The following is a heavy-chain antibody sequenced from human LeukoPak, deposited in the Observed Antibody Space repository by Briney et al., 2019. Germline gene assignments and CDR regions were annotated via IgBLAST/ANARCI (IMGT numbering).Heavy chain of an antibody. D-gene: IGHD3-3*02. V-gene: IGHV3-23*01. CDR2: LRGDGDT. CDR1: GFTFSSYA. Sequence: PGGSLRLSCAASGFTFSSYAMRWVRQAPARGLEWVSSLRGDGDTFYADSVKGRFTLSRDESRNTVYLQMNNLRVEDTAVYFCAKASWVSSADAVLWGQGTLVTVSS. J-gene: IGHJ4*02. CDR3: AKASWVSSADAVL.